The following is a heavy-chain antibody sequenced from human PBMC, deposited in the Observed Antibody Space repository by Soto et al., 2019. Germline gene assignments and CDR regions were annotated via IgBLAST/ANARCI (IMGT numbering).Heavy chain of an antibody. CDR1: GFTFSNYS. Sequence: VQLVESGGGLVKPGGSLRVSCAASGFTFSNYSMNWVRQTPGKGLEWVSSISSRSRSRFYAGSVKGRFTISRDNAKKSLYLQMNSLRAEDTAVYYCARGGGQWLVRMTSWGQGTLVTVSS. D-gene: IGHD6-19*01. J-gene: IGHJ5*02. V-gene: IGHV3-21*01. CDR3: ARGGGQWLVRMTS. CDR2: ISSRSRSR.